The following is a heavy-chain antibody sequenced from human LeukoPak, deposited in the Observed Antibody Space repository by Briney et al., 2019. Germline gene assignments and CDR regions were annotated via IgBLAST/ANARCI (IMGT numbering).Heavy chain of an antibody. V-gene: IGHV1-24*01. CDR2: FDPEDGET. J-gene: IGHJ4*02. Sequence: ASVKVSCKVSGYTLTELSMHWVRQAPGKGLEWMGGFDPEDGETIYAQKFQGRVTMTEDTSTDTAYMELSSLRSEDTAVYYCATAGPYYDFWSGYYPFDYWGQGTLVTVPS. CDR1: GYTLTELS. CDR3: ATAGPYYDFWSGYYPFDY. D-gene: IGHD3-3*01.